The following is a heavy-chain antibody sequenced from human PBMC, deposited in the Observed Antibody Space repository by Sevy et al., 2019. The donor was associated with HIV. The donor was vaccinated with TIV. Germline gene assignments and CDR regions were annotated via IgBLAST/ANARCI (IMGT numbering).Heavy chain of an antibody. CDR3: ARDRRAGYSSNWYRDFDY. CDR2: ISHDGFNQ. J-gene: IGHJ4*02. CDR1: GFTFSDYA. D-gene: IGHD6-13*01. Sequence: GGSLRLSCAASGFTFSDYAMHWVRQAPGKGLEWVAVISHDGFNQYYADSGKGRLTISRDSSKTTLYLEMHSLRAEDTALYYCARDRRAGYSSNWYRDFDYWGQGTLVTVSS. V-gene: IGHV3-30*04.